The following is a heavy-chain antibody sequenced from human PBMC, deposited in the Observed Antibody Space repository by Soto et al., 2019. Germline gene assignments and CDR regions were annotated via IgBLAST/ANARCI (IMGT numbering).Heavy chain of an antibody. CDR2: ISNNGGTT. D-gene: IGHD1-1*01. J-gene: IGHJ4*02. Sequence: EVQLLESGGGLVQPGGSLRLSCAASGFTFSSYAMSWVRQAPGKGLEWVSTISNNGGTTYDADSVKGRFTISRDNSKNTLYLQMNSLRAEYTAVYDCRMGYVFDYWGQGTLVTV. V-gene: IGHV3-23*01. CDR1: GFTFSSYA. CDR3: RMGYVFDY.